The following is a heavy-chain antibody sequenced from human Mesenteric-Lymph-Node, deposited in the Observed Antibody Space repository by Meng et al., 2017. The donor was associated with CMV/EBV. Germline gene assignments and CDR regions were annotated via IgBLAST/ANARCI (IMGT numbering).Heavy chain of an antibody. CDR2: ISSSSSYT. CDR1: GFTFSDYY. D-gene: IGHD1-26*01. J-gene: IGHJ4*02. Sequence: ASGFTFSDYYMSWIRQAPGKGLEWVSYISSSSSYTNYADSVKGRFTISRDNAKNSLYLQMNSLRAEDTAVYYCARAQGESYRPPGYWGQGTLVTVSS. V-gene: IGHV3-11*06. CDR3: ARAQGESYRPPGY.